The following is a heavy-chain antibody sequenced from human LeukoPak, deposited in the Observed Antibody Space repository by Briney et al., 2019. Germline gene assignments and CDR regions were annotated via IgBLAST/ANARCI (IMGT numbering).Heavy chain of an antibody. V-gene: IGHV4-59*01. D-gene: IGHD1-26*01. Sequence: SETLSLTCTVSGGSISSYYWSWIRQPPGKGLEWIGYIYYSGSTNYNPSPKSRVTISVDTSKNQFSLKLSSVTAADTAVYYCASWPLSGSYYHYFDYWGQGTLVTVSS. CDR2: IYYSGST. J-gene: IGHJ4*02. CDR3: ASWPLSGSYYHYFDY. CDR1: GGSISSYY.